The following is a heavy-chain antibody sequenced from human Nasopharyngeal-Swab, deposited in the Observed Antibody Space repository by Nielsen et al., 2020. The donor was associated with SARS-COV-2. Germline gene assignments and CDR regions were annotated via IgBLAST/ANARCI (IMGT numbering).Heavy chain of an antibody. Sequence: GESLKISCAASGVTFNNLWLGWVRQAPGKGLEWVANIKQYGGEKIYVDSVKGRLTISRDNAKNSLYLQMNSLRAEDTAVYYCAREVDSEYWGQGTLVTVSS. V-gene: IGHV3-7*01. J-gene: IGHJ4*02. CDR1: GVTFNNLW. CDR3: AREVDSEY. CDR2: IKQYGGEK. D-gene: IGHD3/OR15-3a*01.